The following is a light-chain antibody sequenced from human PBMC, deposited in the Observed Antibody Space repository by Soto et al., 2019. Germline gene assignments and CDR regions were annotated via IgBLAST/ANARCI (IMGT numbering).Light chain of an antibody. V-gene: IGKV1-5*01. CDR2: DAS. Sequence: DIQMTQSPSTLSASVGDRVTINFRASQSISSWLAWYQQKPGKAPKLLIYDASSLESGVPSRFSGSGSGTEFTLTISSLQPDDFATYYCQQYNSYSPWTFGQGTKVDI. J-gene: IGKJ1*01. CDR1: QSISSW. CDR3: QQYNSYSPWT.